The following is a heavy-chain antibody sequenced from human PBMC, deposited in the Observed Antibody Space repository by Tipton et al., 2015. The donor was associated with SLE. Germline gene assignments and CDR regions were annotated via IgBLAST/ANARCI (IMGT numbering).Heavy chain of an antibody. Sequence: SLRLSCAASGFTFSSYEMNWVRQAPGKGLEWVSYISSSGNTIYYADSVKGRFTISRDNAKNSLYLQMNSLRAEDTAVYYCARFRRGYWYFDLWGRGTLVTVSS. CDR2: ISSSGNTI. CDR3: ARFRRGYWYFDL. V-gene: IGHV3-48*03. J-gene: IGHJ2*01. D-gene: IGHD3-10*01. CDR1: GFTFSSYE.